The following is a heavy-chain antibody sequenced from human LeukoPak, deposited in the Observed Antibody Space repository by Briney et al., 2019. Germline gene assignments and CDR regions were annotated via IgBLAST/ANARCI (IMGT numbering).Heavy chain of an antibody. Sequence: LTCTVSGGSISSXXXSWIRQPPXKGLEWIGYIYYSGSTNYNPSLKSRVTISVDTSKNQFSLKLSSVTAADTAVYYCARYYXSXGYYDYWGQGTLVTVSS. V-gene: IGHV4-59*01. J-gene: IGHJ4*02. CDR1: GGSISSXX. CDR2: IYYSGST. CDR3: ARYYXSXGYYDY. D-gene: IGHD3-22*01.